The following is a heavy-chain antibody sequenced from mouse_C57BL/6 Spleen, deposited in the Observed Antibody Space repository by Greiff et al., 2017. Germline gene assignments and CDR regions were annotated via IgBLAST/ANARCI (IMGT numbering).Heavy chain of an antibody. J-gene: IGHJ2*01. V-gene: IGHV5-6*01. CDR2: ISSGGSYT. D-gene: IGHD2-5*01. CDR3: ARRDSNSFDY. CDR1: GFTFSSYG. Sequence: EVNLVESGGDLVKPGGSLKLSCAASGFTFSSYGMSWVRQTPDKRLEWVATISSGGSYTYYPDSVKGRFTISRDNAKNTLYLQMSSLKSEDTAMYYCARRDSNSFDYWGQGTTLTVSS.